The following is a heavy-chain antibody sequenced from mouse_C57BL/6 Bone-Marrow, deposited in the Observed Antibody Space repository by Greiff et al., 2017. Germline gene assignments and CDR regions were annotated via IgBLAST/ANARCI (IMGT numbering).Heavy chain of an antibody. Sequence: VQLQQSGAELVKPGASVKLSCKASGYTFTSYWMHWVKQRPGQGLEWIGMIHPNSGSTNYNEKFKSKATLTVDKSSSTAYMQLSSLTSEDSAVYYCARSRIYYYGSPYAMDDWGQGTSVTVSS. CDR1: GYTFTSYW. D-gene: IGHD1-1*01. CDR2: IHPNSGST. V-gene: IGHV1-64*01. CDR3: ARSRIYYYGSPYAMDD. J-gene: IGHJ4*01.